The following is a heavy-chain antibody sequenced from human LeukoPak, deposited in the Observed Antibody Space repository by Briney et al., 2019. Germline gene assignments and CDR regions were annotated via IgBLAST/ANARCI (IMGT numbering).Heavy chain of an antibody. CDR3: VKLDGTDAFDI. J-gene: IGHJ3*02. CDR1: GFTFSTYA. CDR2: IITNGGST. Sequence: RGSLRLSCAAPGFTFSTYAMHWVRQAPGKGLEYVSAIITNGGSTYYADSVKGRFTISRENSKNTLYLQMSSLRTEDTAVYYCVKLDGTDAFDIWGQGTMVTVSS. V-gene: IGHV3-64D*06.